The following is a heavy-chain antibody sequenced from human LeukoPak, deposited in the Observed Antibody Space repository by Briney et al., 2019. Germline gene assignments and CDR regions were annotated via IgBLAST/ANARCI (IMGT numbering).Heavy chain of an antibody. V-gene: IGHV3-30-3*01. CDR1: GFTFSSHA. Sequence: QPGRSLRLSCAASGFTFSSHAMHWVRQAPGKGLDWVAVIQYDGSTKYYADSVKGRFTISRDNSRNTLDLQMNSLRAEDTAIYYCAKDPTGYFNYYFDSWGQGTLVTVSS. J-gene: IGHJ4*02. CDR2: IQYDGSTK. CDR3: AKDPTGYFNYYFDS. D-gene: IGHD3-9*01.